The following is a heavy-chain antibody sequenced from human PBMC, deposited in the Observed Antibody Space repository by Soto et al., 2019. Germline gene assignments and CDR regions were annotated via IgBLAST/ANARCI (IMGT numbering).Heavy chain of an antibody. CDR1: GYVYISYG. CDR3: ARDQRYYGSGSYYSDS. CDR2: ISAYTGKA. J-gene: IGHJ4*02. D-gene: IGHD3-10*01. Sequence: QVQLVQSGPEVKKPGASVKVSCKTSGYVYISYGISWVRQAPGHWLEWVGWISAYTGKADYAQKFQGRVTMTTETSTSTAFLELRSLRSDDTAVYYCARDQRYYGSGSYYSDSWGQGTLVTVSS. V-gene: IGHV1-18*04.